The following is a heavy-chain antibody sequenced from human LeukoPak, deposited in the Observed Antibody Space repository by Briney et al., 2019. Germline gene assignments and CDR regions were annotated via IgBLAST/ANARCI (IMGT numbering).Heavy chain of an antibody. V-gene: IGHV3-73*01. CDR2: IRSKANSYAT. J-gene: IGHJ6*02. CDR3: TRRSPYIGSGSQPYYYYYGMDV. D-gene: IGHD3-10*01. CDR1: GFTFSGSA. Sequence: PGGSLRLSCAASGFTFSGSAMHWVRQASGKGLEWVGRIRSKANSYATAYAASVNGRFTISRDDSKNTAYLQMNSLKTEDTAVYYCTRRSPYIGSGSQPYYYYYGMDVWGQGTTVTVSS.